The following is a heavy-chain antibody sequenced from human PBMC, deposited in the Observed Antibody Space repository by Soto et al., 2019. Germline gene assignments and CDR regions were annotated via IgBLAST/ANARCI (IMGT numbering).Heavy chain of an antibody. J-gene: IGHJ4*02. CDR1: GGTFSSYA. D-gene: IGHD6-19*01. V-gene: IGHV1-69*06. CDR3: ARGSVGMDSSGWYCDY. CDR2: IIPIFGTA. Sequence: SVKVSCKASGGTFSSYAISWVRQAPGQGLEWMGGIIPIFGTANYAQKFQGRVTITADKSTSTAYMELSSLRSEDTAVYYCARGSVGMDSSGWYCDYWGQGTLVTVSS.